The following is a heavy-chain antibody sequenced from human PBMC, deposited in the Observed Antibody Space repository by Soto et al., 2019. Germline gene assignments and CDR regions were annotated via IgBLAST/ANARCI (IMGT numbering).Heavy chain of an antibody. Sequence: QVQLQESGPGLVKPSETLSLTCSVSDGSVNTGNYYWSWIRQPPGKGREWIGHIYYIGTTNYNPSLKSRVTISVDTSQNQFSLKVTSVTAADTAVYFCAREEKQLARYGGDFDYWGQGSLVTVSS. J-gene: IGHJ4*02. CDR1: DGSVNTGNYY. CDR3: AREEKQLARYGGDFDY. V-gene: IGHV4-61*01. D-gene: IGHD6-13*01. CDR2: IYYIGTT.